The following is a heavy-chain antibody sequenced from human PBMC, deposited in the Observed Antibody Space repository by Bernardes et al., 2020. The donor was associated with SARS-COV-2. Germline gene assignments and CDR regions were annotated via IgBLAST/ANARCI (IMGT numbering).Heavy chain of an antibody. V-gene: IGHV4-61*09. J-gene: IGHJ4*02. Sequence: SETLSLTCTVSGGSISSDTYYWSWIRQPAGKGLEWIGHIYTSGFTNYNPSLKSRVTISVDTSKNQFSLRLSSVTAADTAVYYCARDQGDGYKSSFGYWGQETLVTVSS. CDR3: ARDQGDGYKSSFGY. D-gene: IGHD5-12*01. CDR1: GGSISSDTYY. CDR2: IYTSGFT.